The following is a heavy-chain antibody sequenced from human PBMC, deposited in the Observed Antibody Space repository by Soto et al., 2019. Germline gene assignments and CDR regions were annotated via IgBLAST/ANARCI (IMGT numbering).Heavy chain of an antibody. CDR3: ALGPSSGCYGSSPY. CDR1: EGTFSGYD. CDR2: VNPNNGRT. V-gene: IGHV1-8*02. D-gene: IGHD6-19*01. J-gene: IGHJ4*02. Sequence: HLVQSGAEVKKPGASVKVSCTTAEGTFSGYDVNWVRQGTGQGLEWMGWVNPNNGRTGYARKFKGRITMTRDTSTAAVYMELTSLRSDDSALYFCALGPSSGCYGSSPYWGQGTHVTVSS.